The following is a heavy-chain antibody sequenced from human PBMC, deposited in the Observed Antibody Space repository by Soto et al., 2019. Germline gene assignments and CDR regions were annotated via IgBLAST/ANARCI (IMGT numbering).Heavy chain of an antibody. V-gene: IGHV1-69*01. Sequence: QMQLVQSGAEVKERGSSVKISCKTSGGTFNTYALTWVRQAPGQGLEWIGGIIPIFGINNGAQRFQGRVTRSADESLTTAYMEMTRLRSDDTAVYYGAKEAGDHWGQGTMVTVSS. J-gene: IGHJ4*02. CDR1: GGTFNTYA. CDR3: AKEAGDH. CDR2: IIPIFGIN. D-gene: IGHD3-10*01.